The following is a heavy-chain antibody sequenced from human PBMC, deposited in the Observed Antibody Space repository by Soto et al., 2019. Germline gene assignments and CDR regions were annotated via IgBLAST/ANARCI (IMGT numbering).Heavy chain of an antibody. D-gene: IGHD5-18*01. V-gene: IGHV1-69*13. Sequence: GASVKVSCKASGGTFSSNAISWVRQAPGQGPEWMGGILPIFNTANYAQNFQGRVTITADESTSTSYMELTSLKSEDTAIYYCATGGRGYRSSFPRFSFEYWGHGTLVTVSS. CDR2: ILPIFNTA. CDR1: GGTFSSNA. J-gene: IGHJ4*01. CDR3: ATGGRGYRSSFPRFSFEY.